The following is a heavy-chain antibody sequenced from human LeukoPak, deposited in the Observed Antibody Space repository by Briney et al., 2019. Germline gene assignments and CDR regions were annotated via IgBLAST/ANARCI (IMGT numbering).Heavy chain of an antibody. CDR2: IYYSGST. D-gene: IGHD6-13*01. CDR1: GGSISSSSYY. CDR3: ARFRWQQPYYYYYMDV. J-gene: IGHJ6*03. Sequence: PSETLSLTCTVSGGSISSSSYYWGWIRQPPGKGLEWIGYIYYSGSTNYNPSLKSRVTISVDTSKNQFSLKLSSVTAADTAVYYCARFRWQQPYYYYYMDVWGKGTTVTVSS. V-gene: IGHV4-61*05.